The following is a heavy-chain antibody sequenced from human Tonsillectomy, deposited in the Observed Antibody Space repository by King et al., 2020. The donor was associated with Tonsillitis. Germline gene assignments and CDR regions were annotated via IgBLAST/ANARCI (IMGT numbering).Heavy chain of an antibody. Sequence: VQLVESGGGVVQPGRSLRLSCAASGFTFSSYDMYWVRQAPGKGLEWVAVISYDGSNKYYADSVTGRFTISRDNSKNKVYLQMKSLRAEDTAVYYCARDRDGYIFDYWGQGTLVTVSS. CDR1: GFTFSSYD. J-gene: IGHJ4*02. CDR3: ARDRDGYIFDY. CDR2: ISYDGSNK. V-gene: IGHV3-33*05. D-gene: IGHD5-24*01.